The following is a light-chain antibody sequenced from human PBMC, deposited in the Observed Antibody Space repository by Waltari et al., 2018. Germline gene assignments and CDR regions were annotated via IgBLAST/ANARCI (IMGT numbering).Light chain of an antibody. Sequence: QSVLTQPPSVSAAPGQRVTISCPGSTSNIGSNSVSWYQHLPGTAPKLLIRDNNKRPSGIPDRFSGSKSGTSATLDITGLQTGDEADYYCGTWDTRLFTVIFGGGTKLTVL. V-gene: IGLV1-51*01. J-gene: IGLJ2*01. CDR3: GTWDTRLFTVI. CDR1: TSNIGSNS. CDR2: DNN.